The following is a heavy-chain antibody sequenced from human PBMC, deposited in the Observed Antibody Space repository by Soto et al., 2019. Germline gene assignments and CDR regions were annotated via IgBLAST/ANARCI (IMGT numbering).Heavy chain of an antibody. Sequence: SETLSLTCAVYGGSFSGYYWSWIRQPPGKGLEWIGEINHSGSTNYNPSLKSRVTISVDTSKNQFSLKLSSVTAADTAVYYCARVLGYGMDVWGQGTTVTVSS. V-gene: IGHV4-34*01. CDR2: INHSGST. J-gene: IGHJ6*02. CDR1: GGSFSGYY. CDR3: ARVLGYGMDV.